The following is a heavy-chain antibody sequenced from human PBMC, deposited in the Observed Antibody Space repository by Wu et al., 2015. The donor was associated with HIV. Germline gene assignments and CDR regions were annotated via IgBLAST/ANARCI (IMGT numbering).Heavy chain of an antibody. V-gene: IGHV1-2*02. CDR2: INPNSGGT. CDR1: GYTFTSYG. CDR3: ARDRRDRYSGYDSSDNWFDP. Sequence: QVQLVQSGAEVKKPGASVKVSCKASGYTFTSYGISWVRQAPGQGLEWMGWINPNSGGTNYAQKFQGRVTMTRDTSISTAYMELSRLRSDDTAVYYCARDRRDRYSGYDSSDNWFDPWGQGTLVTVSS. D-gene: IGHD5-12*01. J-gene: IGHJ5*02.